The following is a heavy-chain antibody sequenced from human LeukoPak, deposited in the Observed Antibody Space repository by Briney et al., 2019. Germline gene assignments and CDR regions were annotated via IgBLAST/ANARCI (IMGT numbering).Heavy chain of an antibody. V-gene: IGHV3-21*01. CDR1: GFTFSSYS. D-gene: IGHD3-16*02. CDR2: ISSSSSYI. Sequence: GGSLRLSCAASGFTFSSYSMNWVRQAPGKGLEWVSSISSSSSYIYYADSVKGRFTISRDNAKNSLYLQMNSLRAEDTAVYYCARDITMITFGGVIVDYWGQGTLVTVSS. J-gene: IGHJ4*02. CDR3: ARDITMITFGGVIVDY.